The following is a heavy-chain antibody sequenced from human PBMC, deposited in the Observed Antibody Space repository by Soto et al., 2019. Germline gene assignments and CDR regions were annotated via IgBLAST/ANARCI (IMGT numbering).Heavy chain of an antibody. CDR2: IYHRGST. Sequence: SETLSLTCAVSGGSISSGGYSWSWIRQPPGKGLEWIGYIYHRGSTYYNPSLKSRVTISVDTSKNQFSLKLSSVTAADTAVYYCARALILTGYYIHDAFDIWGQGTMVTVSS. CDR1: GGSISSGGYS. J-gene: IGHJ3*02. CDR3: ARALILTGYYIHDAFDI. V-gene: IGHV4-30-2*01. D-gene: IGHD3-9*01.